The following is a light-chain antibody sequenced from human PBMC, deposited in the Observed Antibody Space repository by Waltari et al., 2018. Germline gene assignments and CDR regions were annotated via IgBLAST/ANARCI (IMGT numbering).Light chain of an antibody. J-gene: IGLJ2*01. CDR2: DVS. CDR1: SSDVGAYNF. Sequence: QSALTQPASVPGSPGQSITIPCTGTSSDVGAYNFVSWYQKHPGKAPKFMIYDVSKRPSGVSNRFSGSKSGHTASLTISGLQAEDEADYYCCSYAGTSTVIFGGGTKLTVL. CDR3: CSYAGTSTVI. V-gene: IGLV2-23*02.